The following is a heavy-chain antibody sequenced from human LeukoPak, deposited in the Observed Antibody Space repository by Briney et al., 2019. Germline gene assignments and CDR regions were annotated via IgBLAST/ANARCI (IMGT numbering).Heavy chain of an antibody. D-gene: IGHD2-21*02. J-gene: IGHJ3*02. CDR3: ARRLRPYDAFDI. Sequence: SETLSLTCTVSGGSISSYYWSWIRQPPGKGLEWIGYIYYSGSTNYNPSLKSRVTISVDTSKNQFSLKLSSVTAADTAVYYCARRLRPYDAFDIWGQGTMVTVSS. CDR1: GGSISSYY. CDR2: IYYSGST. V-gene: IGHV4-59*01.